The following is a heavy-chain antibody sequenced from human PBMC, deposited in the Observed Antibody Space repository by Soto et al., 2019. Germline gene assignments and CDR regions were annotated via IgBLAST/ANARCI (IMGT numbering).Heavy chain of an antibody. J-gene: IGHJ4*02. CDR3: AKDPSFTGYSSGRTFDY. CDR2: ISGSGGST. V-gene: IGHV3-23*01. D-gene: IGHD6-19*01. CDR1: GFTFSSYA. Sequence: GGSLRLSCAASGFTFSSYAMSWVRQAPGKGLEWVSAISGSGGSTYYADSVKGRFTISRDNSKNTLYLQMNSLRAEDTAVYYCAKDPSFTGYSSGRTFDYWGQGTLVTVSS.